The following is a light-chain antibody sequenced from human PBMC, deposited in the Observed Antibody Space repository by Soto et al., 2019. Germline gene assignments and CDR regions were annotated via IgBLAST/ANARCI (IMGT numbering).Light chain of an antibody. CDR3: QSYDSSLSGSGV. CDR1: SSNIGAGYD. V-gene: IGLV1-40*01. Sequence: QSVLTQPPSVSGAPGQRVTISYTGSSSNIGAGYDVHWYQQLPGTAPKLLIYGNINRPSGVPDRFSGSKSGTSASLAITGLQAEDEADYYCQSYDSSLSGSGVFGTGTKLTVL. J-gene: IGLJ1*01. CDR2: GNI.